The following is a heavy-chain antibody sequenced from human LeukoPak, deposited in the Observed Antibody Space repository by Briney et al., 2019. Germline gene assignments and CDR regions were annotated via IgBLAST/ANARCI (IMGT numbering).Heavy chain of an antibody. Sequence: SETLSLTCTVSGGSISTSYYYWGWIRQPPGKGLECIGSIYYSGSTYYNPSLKSRVTISVDTSKNQFSLKLSSVTAADTAVYYCGWVRAAAIDYWGQGTLVTVSS. J-gene: IGHJ4*02. CDR3: GWVRAAAIDY. CDR2: IYYSGST. V-gene: IGHV4-39*01. CDR1: GGSISTSYYY. D-gene: IGHD6-13*01.